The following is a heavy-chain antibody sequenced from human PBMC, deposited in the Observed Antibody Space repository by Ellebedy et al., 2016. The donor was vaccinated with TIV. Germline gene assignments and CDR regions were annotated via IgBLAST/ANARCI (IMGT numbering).Heavy chain of an antibody. CDR2: INHSGST. CDR3: ARRNCGGDCYGLDV. V-gene: IGHV4-34*01. CDR1: GGSFSGYY. J-gene: IGHJ6*02. Sequence: SETLSLTCAVYGGSFSGYYWSWIRQPPGKGLEWIGEINHSGSTNYNPSLKSRVTISVDRSKNQFSLKLTSVTAADTAVYYCARRNCGGDCYGLDVWGQGTTVTVSS. D-gene: IGHD2-21*01.